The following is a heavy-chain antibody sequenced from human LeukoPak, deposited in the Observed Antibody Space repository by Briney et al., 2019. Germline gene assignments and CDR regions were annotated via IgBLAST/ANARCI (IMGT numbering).Heavy chain of an antibody. V-gene: IGHV3-7*01. CDR2: IKGDGTEI. CDR1: GFTFDDYG. Sequence: GGSLRLSCAASGFTFDDYGMSWVRQAPGKGLEWVANIKGDGTEIHYVDSVKGRFTISRDNAKNSLYLQMNSLKAEDSGVYYCARDWSDLYGSGRPIDCWGQGTLVTVSS. J-gene: IGHJ4*02. D-gene: IGHD3-10*01. CDR3: ARDWSDLYGSGRPIDC.